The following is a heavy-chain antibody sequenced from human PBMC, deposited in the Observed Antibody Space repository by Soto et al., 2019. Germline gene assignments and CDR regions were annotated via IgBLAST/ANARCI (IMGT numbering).Heavy chain of an antibody. V-gene: IGHV3-48*02. CDR3: AREGGSLNGFDP. CDR1: GFTFSSYS. Sequence: EVQLVESGGGLVQPGGSLRLSCAASGFTFSSYSMNWVRQAPGKGLEWVSYISSSSSTIYYADSVKGRFTISRDTAKNSLYLPMNSLRDEDTAVYYGAREGGSLNGFDPWGHGTLVTVSS. D-gene: IGHD1-26*01. J-gene: IGHJ5*02. CDR2: ISSSSSTI.